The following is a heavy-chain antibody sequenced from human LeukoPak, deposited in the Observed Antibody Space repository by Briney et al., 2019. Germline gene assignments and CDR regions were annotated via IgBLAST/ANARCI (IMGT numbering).Heavy chain of an antibody. Sequence: SETLSLTCAVSGYSISSAYYWGWIRQPPGKGLEWIGSIYHSGSTYYNPSLKSRVTISVDTSKNQFSLKLSSVTAADTAVYHCAREWAYGSGSYFAYWGQGTLVTVSS. CDR2: IYHSGST. J-gene: IGHJ4*02. CDR1: GYSISSAYY. D-gene: IGHD3-10*01. CDR3: AREWAYGSGSYFAY. V-gene: IGHV4-38-2*02.